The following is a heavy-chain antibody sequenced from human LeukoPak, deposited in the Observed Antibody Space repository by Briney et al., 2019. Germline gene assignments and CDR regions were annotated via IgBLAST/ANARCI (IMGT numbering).Heavy chain of an antibody. J-gene: IGHJ5*02. CDR3: ARDARGVGAIGP. Sequence: KTSETLSLTCTVSGGSISSSSYYWGWIRQPPGKGLEWIGSIYYSGSTYYNPSLKSRVTISVDTSKNQFSLKLSSVTAADTAVYYCARDARGVGAIGPWGQGTLVTVSS. CDR1: GGSISSSSYY. D-gene: IGHD1-26*01. V-gene: IGHV4-39*07. CDR2: IYYSGST.